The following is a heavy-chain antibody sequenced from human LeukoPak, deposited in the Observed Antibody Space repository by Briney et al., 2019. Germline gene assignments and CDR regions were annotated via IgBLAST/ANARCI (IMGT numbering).Heavy chain of an antibody. D-gene: IGHD3-22*01. CDR1: VGTFSSYA. J-gene: IGHJ5*02. CDR3: ARGGDYYDSSGYYWFDP. Sequence: SVKVSCKASVGTFSSYAISWVRQAPGQGLEWMGGIIPIFGTANYAQKFQGRVTINADESTSTAYMELSSLRSEDTAVYYCARGGDYYDSSGYYWFDPWGQGTLVTVSS. V-gene: IGHV1-69*01. CDR2: IIPIFGTA.